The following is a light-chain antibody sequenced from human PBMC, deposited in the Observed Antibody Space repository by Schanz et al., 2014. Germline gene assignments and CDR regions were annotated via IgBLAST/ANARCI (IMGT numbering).Light chain of an antibody. CDR2: EGS. CDR1: SSDNL. Sequence: QSALTQPTSVSGSPGQSITISCTGTSSDNLVSWYQQHPGKAPKLLIYEGSKWPSGVSNRFSASKSGNTASLTISGLQAEDEADYYCHSYDTSLAGQVFGTGTKLTVL. J-gene: IGLJ1*01. CDR3: HSYDTSLAGQV. V-gene: IGLV2-14*02.